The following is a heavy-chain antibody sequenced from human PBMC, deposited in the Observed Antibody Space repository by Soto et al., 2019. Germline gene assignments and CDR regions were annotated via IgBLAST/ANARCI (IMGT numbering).Heavy chain of an antibody. J-gene: IGHJ4*02. D-gene: IGHD3-10*01. CDR1: GFTFSSYG. V-gene: IGHV3-30*18. Sequence: PGGSLRLSCAASGFTFSSYGMHWVRQAPGKGLEWVAVISYDGSNKYYADSVKGRFTISRDNSKNTLYLQMNSLRAEDTAVYYCAKEALLWFGELLEWGQGTLVTVSS. CDR3: AKEALLWFGELLE. CDR2: ISYDGSNK.